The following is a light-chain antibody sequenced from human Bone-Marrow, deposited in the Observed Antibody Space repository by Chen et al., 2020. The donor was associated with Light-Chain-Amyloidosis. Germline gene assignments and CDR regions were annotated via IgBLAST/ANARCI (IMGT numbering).Light chain of an antibody. CDR2: SNN. CDR3: AAWDDSLNGVV. Sequence: QSVLTQPPSASGTPGPRVTISCSGSSSNIGSNTVNWCQQLPGTAPKLLIYSNNQRPSGVPDRFSGSKSGTSASLAISGLQSEDEADYYCAAWDDSLNGVVFGGGTKLTVL. J-gene: IGLJ2*01. CDR1: SSNIGSNT. V-gene: IGLV1-44*01.